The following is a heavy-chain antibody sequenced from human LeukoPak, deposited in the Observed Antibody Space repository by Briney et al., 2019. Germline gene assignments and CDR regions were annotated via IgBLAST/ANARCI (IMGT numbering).Heavy chain of an antibody. J-gene: IGHJ4*02. Sequence: GGSLRLSCAASGFTVSSNYMSWVRQAPGKGLEWVSIIYSGGSTYYADSVKGRFTISRDNSKNTLYLQMNSLRAEDTAVYYCAKDSPIVAAGTHFDYWGQGTLVTVSS. V-gene: IGHV3-53*05. D-gene: IGHD6-13*01. CDR1: GFTVSSNY. CDR3: AKDSPIVAAGTHFDY. CDR2: IYSGGST.